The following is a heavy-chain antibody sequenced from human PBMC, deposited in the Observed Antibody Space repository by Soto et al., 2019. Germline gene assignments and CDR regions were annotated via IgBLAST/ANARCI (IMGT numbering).Heavy chain of an antibody. CDR1: GFTFSSYW. CDR3: ATFPAVANCGGDCDWY. Sequence: EVQLVESGGGLVQPGGSLRLSCAASGFTFSSYWMHWVRQAPGKGLVWVSRINGDGSTTSYADSVKGRFTISRDNAKNTLYVHMNSLRAEDTAVYYCATFPAVANCGGDCDWYWGQGTLVTVSS. V-gene: IGHV3-74*01. CDR2: INGDGSTT. D-gene: IGHD2-21*02. J-gene: IGHJ4*02.